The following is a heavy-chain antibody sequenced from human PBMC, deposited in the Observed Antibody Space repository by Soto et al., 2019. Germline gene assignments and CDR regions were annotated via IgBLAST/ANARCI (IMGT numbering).Heavy chain of an antibody. CDR3: ARDRIYSDGYYESPGNYYGMDV. V-gene: IGHV3-11*01. Sequence: QVQLVESGGGLVKPGGSLRLSCAASGFTFRDDYMSWIRQAPGKGLEWVSYISSSGSTIYYADSVKGRFTISRDNAKNSLYLQMISLRAEDTAVYYCARDRIYSDGYYESPGNYYGMDVWGQGTTVTVSS. J-gene: IGHJ6*02. D-gene: IGHD2-21*01. CDR1: GFTFRDDY. CDR2: ISSSGSTI.